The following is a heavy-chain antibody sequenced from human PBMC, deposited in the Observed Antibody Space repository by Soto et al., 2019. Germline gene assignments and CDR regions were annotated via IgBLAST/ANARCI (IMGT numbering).Heavy chain of an antibody. CDR2: ISGSGGST. J-gene: IGHJ4*02. D-gene: IGHD2-15*01. CDR1: GFTFSSYA. Sequence: GESLKISCAASGFTFSSYAMSWVRQAPGKGLEWISAISGSGGSTYYADSVKGRFTISRDNSKNTLYLQMNSLRAEDTAVYYCAKDQGGYCSGGSCYWVYWGQGTLVTVSS. V-gene: IGHV3-23*01. CDR3: AKDQGGYCSGGSCYWVY.